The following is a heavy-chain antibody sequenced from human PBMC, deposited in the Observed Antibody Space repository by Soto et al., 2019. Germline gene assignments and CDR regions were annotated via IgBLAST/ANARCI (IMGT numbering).Heavy chain of an antibody. CDR3: ATRNEYSSSQDAFDI. CDR1: GYTFTGYY. D-gene: IGHD6-6*01. J-gene: IGHJ3*02. CDR2: INPNSGGT. Sequence: GASVKVSFKASGYTFTGYYMHWVRQAPGQGLEWMGWINPNSGGTNYAQKFQGRVTMTRDTSISTAYMELSRLRSDDTAVYYCATRNEYSSSQDAFDIWGQGTMVTVSS. V-gene: IGHV1-2*02.